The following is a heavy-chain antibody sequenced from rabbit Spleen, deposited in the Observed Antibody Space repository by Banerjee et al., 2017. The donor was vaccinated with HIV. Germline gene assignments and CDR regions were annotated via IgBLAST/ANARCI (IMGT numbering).Heavy chain of an antibody. D-gene: IGHD1-1*01. V-gene: IGHV1S45*01. CDR3: ARAPYTGSSGYEYGLDL. CDR2: FYTSSGTT. Sequence: QEQLVESGGGLGQTEGSLTLTCTASGFSFSSNYYMCWVRQAPGKGLEWIACFYTSSGTTYYASWAKGRFTISKTSSTTVTLQMTSLTAADTATYFCARAPYTGSSGYEYGLDLWGQGTLVTVS. CDR1: GFSFSSNYY. J-gene: IGHJ4*01.